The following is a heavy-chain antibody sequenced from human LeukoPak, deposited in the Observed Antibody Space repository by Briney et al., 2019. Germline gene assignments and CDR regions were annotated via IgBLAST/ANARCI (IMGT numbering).Heavy chain of an antibody. V-gene: IGHV4-39*07. Sequence: SETLSLTCTLSVGSITISNYYSSWISQPPGKELGWLETIYYDGTTYYTPSLKSLVTMSVDTSKHQSSMRLSSVTAADTAVYYCARTVRGDYYGMDVWGQGTTVTVSS. CDR2: IYYDGTT. CDR1: VGSITISNYY. J-gene: IGHJ6*02. D-gene: IGHD3-10*01. CDR3: ARTVRGDYYGMDV.